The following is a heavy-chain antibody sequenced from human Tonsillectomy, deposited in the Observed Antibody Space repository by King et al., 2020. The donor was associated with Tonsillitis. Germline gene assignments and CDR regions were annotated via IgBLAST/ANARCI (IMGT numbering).Heavy chain of an antibody. J-gene: IGHJ3*02. CDR2: NNRDGSFT. V-gene: IGHV3-74*01. D-gene: IGHD3-9*01. CDR3: ARLNGFFDI. CDR1: GFTFSSHW. Sequence: VQLVESGGGLVQPGGSLRLSCAASGFTFSSHWIHWVRQAPGKGLVWVSRNNRDGSFTSYADSVKGRFTISRDNAKNTLYLQMNSLRGEDTAVYFCARLNGFFDIWGQGTLVTVSS.